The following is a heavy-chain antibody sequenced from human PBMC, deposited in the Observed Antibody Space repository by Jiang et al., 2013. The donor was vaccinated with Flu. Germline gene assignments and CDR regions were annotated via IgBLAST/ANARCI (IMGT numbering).Heavy chain of an antibody. CDR3: ARDFAFWSGYSNYYFDY. D-gene: IGHD3-3*01. J-gene: IGHJ4*02. CDR2: ITSDGSNT. Sequence: GLVWISRITSDGSNTNYADSVKGRFTISRDNAKNMLYLQMNSLRAEDTAVYYCARDFAFWSGYSNYYFDYWGQGILVTVSS. V-gene: IGHV3-74*01.